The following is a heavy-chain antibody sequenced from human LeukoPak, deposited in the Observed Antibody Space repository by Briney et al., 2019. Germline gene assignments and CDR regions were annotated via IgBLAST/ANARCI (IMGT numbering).Heavy chain of an antibody. CDR3: ARDLWFGEFPRPGWFDP. D-gene: IGHD3-10*01. CDR1: GYTFTGYY. J-gene: IGHJ5*02. Sequence: ASVKVSCKASGYTFTGYYMHWVRQAPGQGLEWMGWINPNSGGTNYAQKFQGRVTMTRDTSTSTVYMELSSLRSEDTAVYYCARDLWFGEFPRPGWFDPWGQGTLVTVSS. V-gene: IGHV1-2*02. CDR2: INPNSGGT.